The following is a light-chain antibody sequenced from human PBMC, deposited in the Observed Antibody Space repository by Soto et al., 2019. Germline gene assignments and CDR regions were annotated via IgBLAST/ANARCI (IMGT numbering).Light chain of an antibody. CDR2: GAS. Sequence: EILFTQSPGTLSLSPGERATLSCRASQSVSSSYLAWYQQKPGQAPRLLIYGASSRDTGIPDRFSGSGSGTDFTLPLSRLEPEDFAVYYCQQYGSSPGTFGQGTRLEIK. CDR1: QSVSSSY. J-gene: IGKJ5*01. CDR3: QQYGSSPGT. V-gene: IGKV3-20*01.